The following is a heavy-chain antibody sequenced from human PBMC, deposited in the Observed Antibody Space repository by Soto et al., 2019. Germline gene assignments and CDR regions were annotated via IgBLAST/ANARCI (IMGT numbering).Heavy chain of an antibody. CDR3: ARFGKRSQAAAGTRLLDYYYYMDV. CDR1: GGSISSYY. J-gene: IGHJ6*03. CDR2: IYYSGST. D-gene: IGHD6-13*01. V-gene: IGHV4-59*01. Sequence: SETLSLTCNVSGGSISSYYWSWLRQPPGNGLGWIGYIYYSGSTKYNPSLKSRVTISVDTSKNQFSLKLSSVTAADTAVYYCARFGKRSQAAAGTRLLDYYYYMDVWGKGTTVTVSS.